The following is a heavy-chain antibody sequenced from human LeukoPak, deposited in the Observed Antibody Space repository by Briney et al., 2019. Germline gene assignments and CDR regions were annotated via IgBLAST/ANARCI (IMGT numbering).Heavy chain of an antibody. CDR1: GGSISSYY. J-gene: IGHJ2*01. CDR3: ARDVAVWYGSGSEWYFDL. V-gene: IGHV4-4*07. D-gene: IGHD3-10*01. CDR2: IYTSGST. Sequence: SETLSLTCTVSGGSISSYYWTWIRQSAGKGLEWIGRIYTSGSTNYNPSLKSRVTISVDTSKNQFSLKLSSVTAADTAVYYCARDVAVWYGSGSEWYFDLWGRGTLVTVSS.